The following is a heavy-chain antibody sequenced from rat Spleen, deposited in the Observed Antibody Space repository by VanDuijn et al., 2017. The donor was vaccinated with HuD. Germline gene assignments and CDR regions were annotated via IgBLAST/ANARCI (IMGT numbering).Heavy chain of an antibody. V-gene: IGHV3-3*01. J-gene: IGHJ3*01. D-gene: IGHD1-12*02. CDR2: VNSAGTT. CDR1: GHSITSSYR. CDR3: VRSDGVHYYLHFAD. Sequence: EVQLQESGPGPVKVSESLSLTCSVTGHSITSSYRWNWIRKFPGNKLEWQGYVNSAGTTNFNPSLKSRISITRDTSKNQFFLQVNYVTTEDTAIYYCVRSDGVHYYLHFADWGQVTLVTVSS.